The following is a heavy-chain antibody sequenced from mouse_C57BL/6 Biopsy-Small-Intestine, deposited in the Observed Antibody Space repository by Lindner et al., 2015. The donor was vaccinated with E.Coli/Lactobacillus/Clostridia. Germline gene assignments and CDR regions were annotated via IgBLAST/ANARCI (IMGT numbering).Heavy chain of an antibody. CDR1: GYTFTDYN. CDR3: ARRQLNWFDY. V-gene: IGHV1-18*01. CDR2: VNPNSGGT. Sequence: VQLXESGPELVKPGASVKIPCKATGYTFTDYNMDWVKQSHVKSLEWIGDVNPNSGGTIYNQKFKGKATLTVDKSSSTAYMELRSLTSEDTAVYYCARRQLNWFDYWGQGTLVTVSA. D-gene: IGHD3-2*02. J-gene: IGHJ3*01.